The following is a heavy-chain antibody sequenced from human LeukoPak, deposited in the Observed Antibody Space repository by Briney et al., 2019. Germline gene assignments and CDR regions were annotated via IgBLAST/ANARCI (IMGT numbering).Heavy chain of an antibody. D-gene: IGHD2-21*01. J-gene: IGHJ5*02. CDR2: INPNSGGT. V-gene: IGHV1-2*02. Sequence: ASVKVSCKTSGYSFTDYYMHWVRQAPGQGLEWMGWINPNSGGTSSAQKFQGRVTMTRDTSITTVYMEVSWLTSDNTAIYYCARADRLDGGPYLIGPWGQGTLVTVSS. CDR1: GYSFTDYY. CDR3: ARADRLDGGPYLIGP.